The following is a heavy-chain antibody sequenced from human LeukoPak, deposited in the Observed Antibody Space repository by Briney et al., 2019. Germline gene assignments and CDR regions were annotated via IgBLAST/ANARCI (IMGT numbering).Heavy chain of an antibody. J-gene: IGHJ4*02. CDR1: GGTFSSYA. D-gene: IGHD6-19*01. CDR3: ARGALADMYCFDY. Sequence: SVKVSCKASGGTFSSYAISWVRQAPGQGLEWMGGIIPIFGTANYAQKFQGRVTITADESTSTAYMELSSLRSEDMAVYYCARGALADMYCFDYWGQGTLVTVSS. CDR2: IIPIFGTA. V-gene: IGHV1-69*13.